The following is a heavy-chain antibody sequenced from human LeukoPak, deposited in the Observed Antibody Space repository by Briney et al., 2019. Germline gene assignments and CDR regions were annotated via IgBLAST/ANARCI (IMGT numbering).Heavy chain of an antibody. J-gene: IGHJ4*02. D-gene: IGHD6-19*01. CDR1: GFTFSSYW. V-gene: IGHV3-7*01. Sequence: GGSLRLSCAASGFTFSSYWMSWVRQAPGKGLEWVANIKQDGSEKYYVDSVKGRFTISRDNAKNSLYLQMNSLRAEDTAVCYCARDSSGWYHDFGYWGQGTLVTVSS. CDR2: IKQDGSEK. CDR3: ARDSSGWYHDFGY.